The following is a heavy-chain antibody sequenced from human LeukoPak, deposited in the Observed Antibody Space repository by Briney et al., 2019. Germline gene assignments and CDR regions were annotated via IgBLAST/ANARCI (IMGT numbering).Heavy chain of an antibody. CDR2: ISRSGPT. Sequence: PGGSLRLSCTTSGFTFSRYDMQWVRQAPGKGLEWVSGISRSGPTYYRDSVRGRFTISRDNSKNTQYLQMNSLRAEDTAVYYCAKGESFAFATWGQGTMVTVSS. D-gene: IGHD2-21*01. V-gene: IGHV3-23*01. CDR1: GFTFSRYD. CDR3: AKGESFAFAT. J-gene: IGHJ3*02.